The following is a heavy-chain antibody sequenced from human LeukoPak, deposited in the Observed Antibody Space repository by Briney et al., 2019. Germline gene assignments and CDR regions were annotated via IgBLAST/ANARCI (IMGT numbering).Heavy chain of an antibody. V-gene: IGHV5-51*01. CDR1: GYSFTSDW. J-gene: IGHJ4*02. CDR2: IYPGDSDT. D-gene: IGHD5-24*01. CDR3: ARHPQFLN. Sequence: GESLKISCRGSGYSFTSDWIGWVRQMPGKGLEWMGIIYPGDSDTIYSPSFQGRVTISADKSISTAYLQWSSLKASDTAIYYCARHPQFLNWGQGTMVTVSS.